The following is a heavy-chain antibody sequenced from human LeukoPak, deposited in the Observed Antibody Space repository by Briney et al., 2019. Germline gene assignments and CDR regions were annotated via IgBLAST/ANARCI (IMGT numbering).Heavy chain of an antibody. J-gene: IGHJ3*02. V-gene: IGHV4-39*01. Sequence: SETLSLTCTVSGGSISSSSYYWGWIRQPPGKGLEWIGSIYYSGSTYYNPSLKSRVTISVDTSKNQFSLKLSSVTAADTAVYYCASFPARGDIVVVPAASDAFDIWGQGTMVTVSS. D-gene: IGHD2-2*01. CDR1: GGSISSSSYY. CDR3: ASFPARGDIVVVPAASDAFDI. CDR2: IYYSGST.